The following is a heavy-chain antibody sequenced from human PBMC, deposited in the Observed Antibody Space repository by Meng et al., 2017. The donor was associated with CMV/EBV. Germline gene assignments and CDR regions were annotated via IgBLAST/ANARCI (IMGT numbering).Heavy chain of an antibody. Sequence: ASVKVSCKASGYTFSTYGISWVRQAPGQGLEWMGWISGYNANTAYAQSFQGRVTKSTDTSTSTVYMDLRSLRSNDTAVYYCARASGPAAKYGMDVWGQGTTVTVSS. CDR2: ISGYNANT. CDR3: ARASGPAAKYGMDV. V-gene: IGHV1-18*01. J-gene: IGHJ6*02. CDR1: GYTFSTYG.